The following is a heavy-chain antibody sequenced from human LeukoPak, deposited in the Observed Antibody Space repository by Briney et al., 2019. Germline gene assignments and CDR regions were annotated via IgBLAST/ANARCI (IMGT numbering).Heavy chain of an antibody. J-gene: IGHJ4*02. D-gene: IGHD3-10*01. CDR1: GFTFSSYW. Sequence: QPGGSLRLSCAASGFTFSSYWMHWVRQAPGKGLVWVSRINSDGSSTAYADSVKGRFTIFRDNVKNTVYLHMNTLRAEDTAVYYCARGGLDPLWFGESRLDYWGQGTLVTVSS. CDR2: INSDGSST. V-gene: IGHV3-74*03. CDR3: ARGGLDPLWFGESRLDY.